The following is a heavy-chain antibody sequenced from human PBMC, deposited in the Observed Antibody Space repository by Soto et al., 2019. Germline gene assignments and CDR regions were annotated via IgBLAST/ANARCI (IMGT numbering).Heavy chain of an antibody. J-gene: IGHJ6*02. CDR1: GFSLRNAW. CDR2: IKSKTDGGTT. Sequence: WGSLGLSCAASGFSLRNAWMNWVRQAPGKGLEWVGRIKSKTDGGTTDYAAPVKGRFTISRDDSKNTLYLQMNSLKTEDTAVYYCTGGYDFLSYGMDVWGQGTTVTVSS. CDR3: TGGYDFLSYGMDV. D-gene: IGHD3-3*01. V-gene: IGHV3-15*07.